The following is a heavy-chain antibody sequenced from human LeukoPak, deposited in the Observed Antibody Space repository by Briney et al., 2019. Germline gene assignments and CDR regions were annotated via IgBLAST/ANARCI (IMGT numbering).Heavy chain of an antibody. J-gene: IGHJ4*02. CDR3: ARDLSNYDSSGWTFDY. CDR1: GYTFTSYY. V-gene: IGHV1-46*01. D-gene: IGHD3-22*01. Sequence: ASVKVSCKASGYTFTSYYMHWVRQAPGQGLEWMGIINPSGGSTSYAQKFQGRVTMTRDMSTSTVYMELSSLRSEDTAVYYCARDLSNYDSSGWTFDYWGQGTLVTVSS. CDR2: INPSGGST.